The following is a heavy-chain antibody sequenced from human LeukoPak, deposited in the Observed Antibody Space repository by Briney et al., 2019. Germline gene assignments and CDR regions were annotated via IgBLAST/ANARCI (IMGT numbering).Heavy chain of an antibody. J-gene: IGHJ6*03. V-gene: IGHV4-4*07. CDR2: IYTSGST. CDR3: ARDIPTLVVVPAAMPYYYYYMDV. CDR1: GGSISSYY. Sequence: PSETLSLTCTVSGGSISSYYWSWIRQPAGKGLEWIGRIYTSGSTNYNPSLKSRVTMSVDTSKNQFSLKLSSVTAADTAVYYCARDIPTLVVVPAAMPYYYYYMDVWGKGTTVTISS. D-gene: IGHD2-2*01.